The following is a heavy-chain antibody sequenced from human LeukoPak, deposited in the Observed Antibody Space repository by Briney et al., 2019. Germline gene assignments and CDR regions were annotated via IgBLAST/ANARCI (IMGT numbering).Heavy chain of an antibody. CDR1: GGTFSSYA. CDR2: IIPIFGTA. D-gene: IGHD2-15*01. J-gene: IGHJ5*02. CDR3: ARDRGCSGGSCYSPNWFDP. V-gene: IGHV1-69*05. Sequence: SVKVSCKASGGTFSSYAISWVRQAPGQGLEWMGGIIPIFGTANYAQKFQGRVTITTDESTSTAYKELSSLRSEDTAVYYCARDRGCSGGSCYSPNWFDPWGQGTLVTVSS.